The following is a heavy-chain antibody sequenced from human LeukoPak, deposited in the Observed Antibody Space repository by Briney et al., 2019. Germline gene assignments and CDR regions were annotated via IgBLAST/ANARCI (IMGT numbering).Heavy chain of an antibody. J-gene: IGHJ4*02. Sequence: GGSLRLSCAASGFTFSSYSMNRVRQAPGKGLEWVSSISSSSSYIYYADSVKGRFTISRDNAKNSLYLQMNSLRAEDTAVYYCARVRAVSGTFIDYWGQGTLVTVSS. CDR1: GFTFSSYS. V-gene: IGHV3-21*01. CDR2: ISSSSSYI. D-gene: IGHD6-19*01. CDR3: ARVRAVSGTFIDY.